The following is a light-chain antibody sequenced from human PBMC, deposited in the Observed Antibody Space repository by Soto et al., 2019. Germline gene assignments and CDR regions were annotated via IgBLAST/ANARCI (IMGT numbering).Light chain of an antibody. CDR2: GSS. CDR3: QKYNNWQIT. J-gene: IGKJ5*01. V-gene: IGKV3-15*01. CDR1: QNIISN. Sequence: EIVMTQSPATLSVSPWERVTLSCRASQNIISNLAWYQQKHGQAHRLIIYGSSTRATGIKDRFSGSGSGTEFTLTIRSMQSGDFAVYYCQKYNNWQITCGKWTRLAI.